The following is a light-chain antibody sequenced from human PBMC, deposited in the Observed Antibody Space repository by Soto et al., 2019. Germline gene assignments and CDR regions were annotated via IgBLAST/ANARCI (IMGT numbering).Light chain of an antibody. CDR2: EVS. CDR3: SSYAGSNNHVV. V-gene: IGLV2-8*01. CDR1: SSDVGGYNY. Sequence: QSVPTQPPSASGSPGQSVTISCTGTSSDVGGYNYVSWYQQHPGKAPKLMIYEVSKRPSGVPDRFSGSKSGNTASLTVSGRQAEDEADYYCSSYAGSNNHVVFGGGTKLTVL. J-gene: IGLJ2*01.